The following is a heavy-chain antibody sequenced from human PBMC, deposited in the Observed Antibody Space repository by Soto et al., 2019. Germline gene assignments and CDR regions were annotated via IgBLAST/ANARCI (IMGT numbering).Heavy chain of an antibody. Sequence: GGSLRLSCAASGFTFGSYSMNWVRQAPGKGLEWVSSISSSSSYIYYADSVKGRFTISRDNAKNSLYLQMNSLRAEDTAVYYCARSRNIVCIVGATGCRSVAFDIWGQGTMVTVSS. CDR3: ARSRNIVCIVGATGCRSVAFDI. CDR2: ISSSSSYI. J-gene: IGHJ3*02. V-gene: IGHV3-21*01. CDR1: GFTFGSYS. D-gene: IGHD1-26*01.